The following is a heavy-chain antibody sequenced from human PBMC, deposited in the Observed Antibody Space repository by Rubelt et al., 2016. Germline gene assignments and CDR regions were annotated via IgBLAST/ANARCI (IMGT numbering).Heavy chain of an antibody. CDR1: GYTFTGYY. V-gene: IGHV1-2*02. Sequence: GYTFTGYYMHWVRQAPGQGLEWMGWINPNSGGTNYAQKFQGRVTMTRDTSISTAYMELSRLRSDDTAVYYCSRSEERQLWGYWGQGTLVTVSS. D-gene: IGHD6-13*01. CDR3: SRSEERQLWGY. J-gene: IGHJ4*02. CDR2: INPNSGGT.